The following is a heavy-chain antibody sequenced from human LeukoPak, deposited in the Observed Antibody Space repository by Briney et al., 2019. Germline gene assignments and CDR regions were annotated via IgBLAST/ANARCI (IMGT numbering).Heavy chain of an antibody. CDR3: ARVGEWLGSWGAFDI. CDR2: INPSGGST. V-gene: IGHV1-46*01. Sequence: ASVKVSCKASGYTFTSYYMHWVRQAPGQGLEWMGIINPSGGSTSYAQKFQGRVTMTRDMSTSTVYMELSSLRSEDTAVYYCARVGEWLGSWGAFDIWGQGTMVTVSS. J-gene: IGHJ3*02. CDR1: GYTFTSYY. D-gene: IGHD3-9*01.